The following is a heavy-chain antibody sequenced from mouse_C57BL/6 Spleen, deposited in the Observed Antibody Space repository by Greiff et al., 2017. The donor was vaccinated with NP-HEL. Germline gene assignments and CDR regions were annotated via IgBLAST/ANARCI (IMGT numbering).Heavy chain of an antibody. CDR3: ASVVATHWYFDV. Sequence: EVKLVESGGGLVKPGGSLKLSCAASGFTFSSYAMSWVRQTPEKRLEWVATISDGGSYTYYPDNVKGRFTISRDNAKNNLYLQMSHLKSEDTSMYYCASVVATHWYFDVWGTGTTVTVSS. CDR1: GFTFSSYA. V-gene: IGHV5-4*03. J-gene: IGHJ1*03. CDR2: ISDGGSYT. D-gene: IGHD1-1*01.